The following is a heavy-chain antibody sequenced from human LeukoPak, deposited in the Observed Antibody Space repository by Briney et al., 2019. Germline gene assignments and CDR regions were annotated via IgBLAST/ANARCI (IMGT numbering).Heavy chain of an antibody. CDR2: ISDTGSKT. V-gene: IGHV3-23*01. Sequence: GGSLRLSCAASGFTFSTYGMSWVRQAPGMRLEWVSGISDTGSKTYYAESVKGRFTISRDNSKNTLSLQMNSLRAEDTALYYCAKTLSYSSSSVYFDSWGQGTLVSVSS. CDR1: GFTFSTYG. D-gene: IGHD6-6*01. J-gene: IGHJ4*02. CDR3: AKTLSYSSSSVYFDS.